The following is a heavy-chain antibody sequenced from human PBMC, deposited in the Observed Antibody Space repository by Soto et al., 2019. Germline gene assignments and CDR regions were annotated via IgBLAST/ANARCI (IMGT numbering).Heavy chain of an antibody. D-gene: IGHD1-20*01. V-gene: IGHV3-7*01. CDR3: ARDFNWYNWNDEDAFDI. CDR1: GFTFSSYW. CDR2: IKQDGSEK. Sequence: GGSLRLSCAASGFTFSSYWMSWVRQAPGKGLEWVANIKQDGSEKYYVDSVKGRFTISRDNAKNSLYLQMNSLRAEDTAVYHCARDFNWYNWNDEDAFDIWGQGTMVTVSS. J-gene: IGHJ3*02.